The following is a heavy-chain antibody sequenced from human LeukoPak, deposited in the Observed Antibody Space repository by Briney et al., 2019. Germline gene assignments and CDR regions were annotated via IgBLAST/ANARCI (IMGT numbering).Heavy chain of an antibody. D-gene: IGHD6-19*01. CDR3: ARDLRAGEGYSSGWPYYFDY. Sequence: GGSLRLSCAASGFTFSSYAMSWVRQAPGKGLEWVSAISGSGGSTYYADSVKGRFTISRDNSKNTLYLQMNSLRAEDTAVYYCARDLRAGEGYSSGWPYYFDYWGQGTLVTVSS. CDR1: GFTFSSYA. CDR2: ISGSGGST. J-gene: IGHJ4*02. V-gene: IGHV3-23*01.